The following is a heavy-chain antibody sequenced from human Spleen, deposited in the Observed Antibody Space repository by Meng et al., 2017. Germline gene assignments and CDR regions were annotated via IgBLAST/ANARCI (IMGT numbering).Heavy chain of an antibody. J-gene: IGHJ4*02. CDR3: VGLCSGDRCPDC. CDR2: VHHSGSS. CDR1: GASITQYY. V-gene: IGHV4-59*01. D-gene: IGHD2-15*01. Sequence: SETLSLTCTVSGASITQYYWTWIRQPPGKGLEWIGYVHHSGSSNYSPSLKSRVTMAVDTSKNHFSLKLTSVTAADTAFYYCVGLCSGDRCPDCWGQGTLVTVSS.